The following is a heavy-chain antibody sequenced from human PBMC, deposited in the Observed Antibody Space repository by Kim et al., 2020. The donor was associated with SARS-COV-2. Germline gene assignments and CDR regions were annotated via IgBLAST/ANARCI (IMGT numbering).Heavy chain of an antibody. D-gene: IGHD1-26*01. CDR2: FDPEQGET. J-gene: IGHJ5*02. V-gene: IGHV1-24*01. CDR3: ATGPTVGLTTDWFDP. Sequence: ASVKVSCKVSGYTLSEVALHWVRQAPGKGLEWMGGFDPEQGETIYAQKFQDRVTMTEDTSTDTAYMELSSLRSEDTAVYYCATGPTVGLTTDWFDPWGHGTLVTVSS. CDR1: GYTLSEVA.